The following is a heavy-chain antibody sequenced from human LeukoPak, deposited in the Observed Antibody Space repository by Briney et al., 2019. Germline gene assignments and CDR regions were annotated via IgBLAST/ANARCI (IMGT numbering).Heavy chain of an antibody. J-gene: IGHJ5*02. Sequence: GGSLRLSCAASGFTFSSYGMSWVRQAPGKGLEWVSAISGSGGSTYYADSVKGRITISRDNSKNTLYLQMNSLRAEDTAVYYCARGGVGATTYVWFDPWGQGTLVTVSS. CDR1: GFTFSSYG. CDR2: ISGSGGST. D-gene: IGHD1-26*01. CDR3: ARGGVGATTYVWFDP. V-gene: IGHV3-23*01.